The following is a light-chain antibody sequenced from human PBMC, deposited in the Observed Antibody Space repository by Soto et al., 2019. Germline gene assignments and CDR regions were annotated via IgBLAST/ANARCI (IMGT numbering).Light chain of an antibody. CDR1: RSNIGSQV. V-gene: IGLV1-44*01. J-gene: IGLJ2*01. Sequence: QSVLTQPPSASGAPGQRGTISCSGSRSNIGSQVVQWFQHIPGTAPKLLMQNNNERPSGVPDRFSGYKSGTAASLAISGLQYEDEGDYYCATWDDSLDGPVFGGGTKLTVL. CDR2: NNN. CDR3: ATWDDSLDGPV.